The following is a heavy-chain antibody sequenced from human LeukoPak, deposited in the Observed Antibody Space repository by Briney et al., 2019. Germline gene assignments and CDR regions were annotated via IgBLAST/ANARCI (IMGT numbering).Heavy chain of an antibody. V-gene: IGHV4-61*01. J-gene: IGHJ5*02. Sequence: SETLSLTCTVSGGSISSGSYYWSWIRQPPGKGLEWIGYIYYSGSTNYKLSLKSRVTISVDTSKNQFSLKLSSVTAADTAVYYCARLTGYSSESWFDPWGQGTLVTVSS. D-gene: IGHD3-9*01. CDR2: IYYSGST. CDR3: ARLTGYSSESWFDP. CDR1: GGSISSGSYY.